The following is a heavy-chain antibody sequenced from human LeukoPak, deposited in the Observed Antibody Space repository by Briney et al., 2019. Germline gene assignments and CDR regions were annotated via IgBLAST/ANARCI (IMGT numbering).Heavy chain of an antibody. V-gene: IGHV1-46*01. CDR3: ASPPTYDFWSGSGGFDY. Sequence: ASVKVSCKASGYTFTSYYMHWVRQAPGQGLEWMGIINPSGGSTSYAQKFQGRATITADESTSTAYMELSSLRSEDTAVYYCASPPTYDFWSGSGGFDYWGQGTLVTVSS. D-gene: IGHD3-3*01. CDR2: INPSGGST. J-gene: IGHJ4*02. CDR1: GYTFTSYY.